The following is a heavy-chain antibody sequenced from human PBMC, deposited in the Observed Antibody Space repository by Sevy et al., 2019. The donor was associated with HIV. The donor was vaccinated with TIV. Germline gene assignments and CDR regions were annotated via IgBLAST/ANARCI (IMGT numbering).Heavy chain of an antibody. CDR1: GGTFSSYS. Sequence: ASVKVSCKASGGTFSSYSISWVRQAPGQGLEWMGGITRIFGTSNYAQKFQVRDTITAAESTSTAYMELSSLRSEDTAVYYCAFGGGYELSDNYHFAMDVWGQGTTVTVSS. V-gene: IGHV1-69*13. J-gene: IGHJ6*02. D-gene: IGHD2-2*01. CDR3: AFGGGYELSDNYHFAMDV. CDR2: ITRIFGTS.